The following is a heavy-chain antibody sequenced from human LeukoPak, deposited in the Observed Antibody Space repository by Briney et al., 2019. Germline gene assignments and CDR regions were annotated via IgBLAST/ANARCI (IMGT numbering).Heavy chain of an antibody. D-gene: IGHD3-10*01. V-gene: IGHV3-23*01. CDR2: ISGSGVNT. CDR1: GFAVSSNY. CDR3: AKEGYGSGSYLYN. J-gene: IGHJ4*02. Sequence: GGSLRLSCAASGFAVSSNYMSWVRQAPGKGLEWVSAISGSGVNTYYADSVKGRFTISRDNSKNTLYLQTNSLRAEDTAIYYCAKEGYGSGSYLYNWGQGTLVTVSS.